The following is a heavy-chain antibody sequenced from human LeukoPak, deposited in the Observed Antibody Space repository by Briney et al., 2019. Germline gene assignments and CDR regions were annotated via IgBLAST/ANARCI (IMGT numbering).Heavy chain of an antibody. CDR1: GFTFSSYG. CDR3: ASRISSGVDY. J-gene: IGHJ4*02. V-gene: IGHV3-23*01. CDR2: ISNSGGST. Sequence: GGTLRLSCAASGFTFSSYGMSWVRQAPGKGLEWVSSISNSGGSTYHADSVKGRFTISRDNSKNTLYLQMNSPRAEDTAVYYCASRISSGVDYWGQGTLVIVSS. D-gene: IGHD6-19*01.